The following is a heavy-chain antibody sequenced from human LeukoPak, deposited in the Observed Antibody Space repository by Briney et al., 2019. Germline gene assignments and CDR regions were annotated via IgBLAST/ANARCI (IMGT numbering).Heavy chain of an antibody. CDR3: ARGLGYCTSTTCLLPFDY. Sequence: GGSLRLSCAASGFTVSTYYMTWVRQAPGKGLECVSVIYSGGSTYYTDSVKGRFIVSRDNSKNTLYLQMNSLRAEDTAMYYCARGLGYCTSTTCLLPFDYWGQGTLVTVSS. CDR1: GFTVSTYY. J-gene: IGHJ4*02. D-gene: IGHD2-2*01. V-gene: IGHV3-53*01. CDR2: IYSGGST.